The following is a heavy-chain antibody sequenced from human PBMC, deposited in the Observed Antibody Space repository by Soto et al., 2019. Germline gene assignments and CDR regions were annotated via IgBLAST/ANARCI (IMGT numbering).Heavy chain of an antibody. Sequence: QAQLVQSGAEVTKPGSSVKVSCKAFGGPFSSHTFSWVRQAPGQGLEWMGRIIPALGTTTYAQKFQGRVTITADESVTTVYMELNSLRTEDTAVYYCARPDFGDYWYFDLWGRGPLVTVSS. J-gene: IGHJ2*01. V-gene: IGHV1-69*08. D-gene: IGHD4-17*01. CDR3: ARPDFGDYWYFDL. CDR1: GGPFSSHT. CDR2: IIPALGTT.